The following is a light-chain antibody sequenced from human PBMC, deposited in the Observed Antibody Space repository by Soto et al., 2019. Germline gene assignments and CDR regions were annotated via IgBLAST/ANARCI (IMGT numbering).Light chain of an antibody. V-gene: IGKV3-15*01. CDR3: QQYDNWPPWT. CDR2: GAS. Sequence: EKVMTQSPATLSVSPGDRATLSCRSSQSVSSHLAWYQQKPGQAPRLLIYGASTRSTGIPARFSGSGSGTEFTLPISSVESEDFAVYYCQQYDNWPPWTFGQGTKVEIK. CDR1: QSVSSH. J-gene: IGKJ1*01.